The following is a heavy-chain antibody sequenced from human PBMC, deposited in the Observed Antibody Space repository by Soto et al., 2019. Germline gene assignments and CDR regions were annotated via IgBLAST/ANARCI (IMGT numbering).Heavy chain of an antibody. Sequence: QVQLVESGGGVVQPGRSLRLSCAASGFTFSSYAMHWVRQAPGKGLEWVAVISYDGSNKYYADSVKGRFTISRDNSKNTMYLQMNSLRTVDTAVCYCARHLWRDDYNWEYFDLWGRGTLVTVSS. CDR2: ISYDGSNK. D-gene: IGHD4-4*01. V-gene: IGHV3-30-3*01. J-gene: IGHJ2*01. CDR3: ARHLWRDDYNWEYFDL. CDR1: GFTFSSYA.